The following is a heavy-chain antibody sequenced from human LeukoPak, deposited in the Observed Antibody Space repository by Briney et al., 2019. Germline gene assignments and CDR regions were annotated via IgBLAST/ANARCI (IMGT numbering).Heavy chain of an antibody. V-gene: IGHV4-59*01. Sequence: PSETLSLTCTVAGRSISSYYWSWIRQPPGKGLGWIGYIYYSVSPNYNPSLKSRVTISVDTSKNQFSLKLSSVTAADTAVYYCARVVSGTTGAYYYYGMDVWGKGTTVTVSS. CDR2: IYYSVSP. J-gene: IGHJ6*04. CDR1: GRSISSYY. D-gene: IGHD1-1*01. CDR3: ARVVSGTTGAYYYYGMDV.